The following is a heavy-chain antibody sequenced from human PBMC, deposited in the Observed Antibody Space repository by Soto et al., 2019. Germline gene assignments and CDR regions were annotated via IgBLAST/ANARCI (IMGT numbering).Heavy chain of an antibody. J-gene: IGHJ4*02. D-gene: IGHD1-26*01. Sequence: QXQLVQSGAEVKXPGSSVKVSCKASGGTFSSYAISWVRXXPGXXXXWMGGIIPIFGTANYAQKFQGRVTITADESTSAVYMALSSLRSGDTAVYYCARGXGGVGATKGNDYWGQGTLVTVSS. CDR1: GGTFSSYA. CDR3: ARGXGGVGATKGNDY. CDR2: IIPIFGTA. V-gene: IGHV1-69*01.